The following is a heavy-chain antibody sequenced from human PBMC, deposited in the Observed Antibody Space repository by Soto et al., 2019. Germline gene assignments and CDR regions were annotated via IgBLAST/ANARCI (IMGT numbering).Heavy chain of an antibody. CDR3: TTAPPPPRRAAHGGGAGDYTWYYMDV. V-gene: IGHV3-15*01. CDR2: IKSKTDGGTT. J-gene: IGHJ6*03. Sequence: GGSLRLSCAASGFTFSNAWMSWVRQAPGKGLEWVGRIKSKTDGGTTDYAAPVKGRFTISRDDSKNTLYLQMNSLKTEDPAVYYCTTAPPPPRRAAHGGGAGDYTWYYMDVWGKGTTVTVSS. CDR1: GFTFSNAW. D-gene: IGHD3-3*01.